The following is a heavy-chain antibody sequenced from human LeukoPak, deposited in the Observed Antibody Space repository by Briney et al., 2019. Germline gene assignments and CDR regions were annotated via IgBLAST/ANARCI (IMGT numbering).Heavy chain of an antibody. CDR3: ARVPLYDYVWGSYRHYAFDI. CDR1: GGSFSGFY. V-gene: IGHV4-34*01. J-gene: IGHJ3*02. CDR2: INHSGST. Sequence: KPSETLSLNCAVYGGSFSGFYWRWIRPPPGKGVGWVGEINHSGSTNYHPSLKSRVTISVDTSKNQFSLKLSSVTAADTAVYYCARVPLYDYVWGSYRHYAFDIWGQGTMVTVSS. D-gene: IGHD3-16*02.